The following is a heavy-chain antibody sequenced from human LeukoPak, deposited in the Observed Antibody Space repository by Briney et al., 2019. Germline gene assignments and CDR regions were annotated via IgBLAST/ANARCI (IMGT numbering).Heavy chain of an antibody. CDR3: ATAYSNYGYCLDY. J-gene: IGHJ4*02. Sequence: KPGESLRLSCAASGFTFSSYTMNWVRQAPGKGLEWVSSISTTSSYIYYADSVKGRFTTSRDNAKDSLYLQMNSLRAEDTAVYYCATAYSNYGYCLDYWGQGSLVTVSS. D-gene: IGHD3-10*01. CDR1: GFTFSSYT. CDR2: ISTTSSYI. V-gene: IGHV3-21*01.